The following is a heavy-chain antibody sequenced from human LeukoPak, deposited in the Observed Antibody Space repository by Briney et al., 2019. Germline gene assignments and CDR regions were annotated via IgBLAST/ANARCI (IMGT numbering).Heavy chain of an antibody. CDR1: GFAFSNFA. CDR3: VRLE. J-gene: IGHJ4*02. D-gene: IGHD3-16*01. CDR2: ISNNGDST. Sequence: GGSLRLSCAASGFAFSNFAMHWVRQAPGKGLEYVSAISNNGDSTYYADSVKGRFTISRDNSKNTPYLQMSSLRADDTAVYYCVRLEWGQGTLVTVSS. V-gene: IGHV3-64D*09.